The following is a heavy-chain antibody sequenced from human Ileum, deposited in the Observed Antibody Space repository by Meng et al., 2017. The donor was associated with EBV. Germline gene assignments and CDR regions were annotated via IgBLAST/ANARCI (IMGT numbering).Heavy chain of an antibody. V-gene: IGHV4-4*02. CDR3: ASSDYYRSDY. D-gene: IGHD3-22*01. CDR1: GGSISRSDW. J-gene: IGHJ4*02. Sequence: VQLQEVGQELVKPSETLSLTCDVSGGSISRSDWWSWVRQPPGKGLEWIGETSHSGSTNYSPSLKSRVTISLDKSKNQLSLKLNSVTAADTAVYYCASSDYYRSDYWGQGTLVTVSS. CDR2: TSHSGST.